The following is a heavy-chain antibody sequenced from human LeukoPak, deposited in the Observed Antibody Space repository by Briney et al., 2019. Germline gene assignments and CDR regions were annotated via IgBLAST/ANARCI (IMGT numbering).Heavy chain of an antibody. V-gene: IGHV4-34*01. CDR3: VRREEYRGVGY. CDR2: INHSGST. Sequence: SETLSLTCAVYGGSFSGYYWSWIRQPPGKGLEWIGEINHSGSTNYNPSLKSRVTISVDTSKNQFSLKLSSVTAADTTVYYCVRREEYRGVGYWGQGTLVTVSS. CDR1: GGSFSGYY. J-gene: IGHJ4*02. D-gene: IGHD5-18*01.